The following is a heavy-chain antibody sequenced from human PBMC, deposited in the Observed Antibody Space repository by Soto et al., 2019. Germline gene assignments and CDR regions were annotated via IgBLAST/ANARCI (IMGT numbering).Heavy chain of an antibody. Sequence: QVQLVESGGGVVQPGRSLRLSCAASGFTFSSYGMHWVRQAPGKGLEWVAVISYDGSNKYYADSVKGRFTISRDNSKNTLYLQMNSLRAEDTAVYYCVKRREIDYYYGMDVWGQGTTVTVSS. J-gene: IGHJ6*02. V-gene: IGHV3-30*18. CDR1: GFTFSSYG. CDR3: VKRREIDYYYGMDV. CDR2: ISYDGSNK.